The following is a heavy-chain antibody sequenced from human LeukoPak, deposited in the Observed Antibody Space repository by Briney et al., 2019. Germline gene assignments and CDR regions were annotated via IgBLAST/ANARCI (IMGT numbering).Heavy chain of an antibody. CDR2: IYYSGST. CDR1: GGSISSHY. V-gene: IGHV4-59*11. Sequence: LETLSLTCTVSGGSISSHYWSWIRQPPGKGLEWIGYIYYSGSTNYNPSLKSRVTISVDTSKNQFSLKLSSVTAADTAVYYCARGLAAAGTLYYYYYYMDVWGKGTTVTVSS. CDR3: ARGLAAAGTLYYYYYYMDV. D-gene: IGHD6-13*01. J-gene: IGHJ6*03.